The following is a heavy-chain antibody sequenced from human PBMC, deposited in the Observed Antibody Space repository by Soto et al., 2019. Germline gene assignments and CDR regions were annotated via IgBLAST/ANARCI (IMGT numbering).Heavy chain of an antibody. V-gene: IGHV3-48*01. J-gene: IGHJ4*02. CDR2: ISSDGTT. CDR1: GFTFSSYG. Sequence: EVQLVESGGDFVQPGGSLRLSCAAAGFTFSSYGMNWVRQVPVKGLEWVSHISSDGTTYYADSVKGRFTISRDNAKNSLYLQMNSLIVEDTAVYYSARAPGYGDIDYWGRGTLVTVSS. CDR3: ARAPGYGDIDY. D-gene: IGHD3-10*01.